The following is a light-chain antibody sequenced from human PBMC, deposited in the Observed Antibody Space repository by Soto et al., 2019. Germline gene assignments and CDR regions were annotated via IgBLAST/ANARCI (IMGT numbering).Light chain of an antibody. CDR3: QQYHTWWIT. CDR1: QGVSRK. V-gene: IGKV3-15*01. CDR2: GAS. J-gene: IGKJ4*01. Sequence: DIVMTQSPATLSVAPGERVTFSCRASQGVSRKLAWYQHKPGQAPRLLISGASTGATGIPARFSGSGSGTEFTLTSSSLQSELWSFYYCQQYHTWWITFGGGTNVHIK.